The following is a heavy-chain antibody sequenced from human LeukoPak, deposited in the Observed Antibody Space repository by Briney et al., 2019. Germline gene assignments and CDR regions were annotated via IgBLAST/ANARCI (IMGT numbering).Heavy chain of an antibody. CDR3: ARRLIVGASWERGWFDP. CDR1: GNTFASYW. CDR2: IYVGDSDT. V-gene: IGHV5-51*01. D-gene: IGHD1-26*01. J-gene: IGHJ5*02. Sequence: GASLKISCKGAGNTFASYWIVWMRQMPGKGLEWMGIIYVGDSDTRYSPSFQGQVTIPADKSISTAFLQWSSLKASDTAMYYCARRLIVGASWERGWFDPWGQGTLVTVSS.